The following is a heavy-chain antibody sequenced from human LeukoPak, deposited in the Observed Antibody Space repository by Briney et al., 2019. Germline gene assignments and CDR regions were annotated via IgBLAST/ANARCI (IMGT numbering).Heavy chain of an antibody. CDR3: ARGDWRWYLDL. CDR2: INGGSGTT. V-gene: IGHV1-3*01. Sequence: ASVKVSCKASGFTFSSYAFHRVRQAPGQGLEWLGSINGGSGTTRLPDRFQGRVSITRDTSATTAYVDLSRLASDDTAVYFCARGDWRWYLDLWGRGTLVTVSS. CDR1: GFTFSSYA. D-gene: IGHD2-21*01. J-gene: IGHJ2*01.